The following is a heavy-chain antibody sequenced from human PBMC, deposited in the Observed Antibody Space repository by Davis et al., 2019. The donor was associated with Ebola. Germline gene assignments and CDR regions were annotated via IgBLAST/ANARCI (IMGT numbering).Heavy chain of an antibody. CDR1: GFTVSSNY. CDR2: ISSSGSTI. Sequence: GESLKISCAASGFTVSSNYMSWIRQAPGKGLEWVSYISSSGSTIYYADSVKGRFTISRDNAKNSLYLQMNSLRAEDTAVYYCARVGEGMDVWGQGTTVTVSS. CDR3: ARVGEGMDV. V-gene: IGHV3-11*01. J-gene: IGHJ6*02. D-gene: IGHD4-17*01.